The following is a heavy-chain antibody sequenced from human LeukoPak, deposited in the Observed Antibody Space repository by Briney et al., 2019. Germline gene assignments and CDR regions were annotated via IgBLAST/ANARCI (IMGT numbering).Heavy chain of an antibody. CDR2: IYYSGST. CDR1: GGSFSGYY. CDR3: ARERTYYYGSGSSV. J-gene: IGHJ4*02. D-gene: IGHD3-10*01. V-gene: IGHV4-59*01. Sequence: SETLSLTCAVYGGSFSGYYWSWIRQPPGKGLEWIGYIYYSGSTKYNPSLKSRVTISVDTSKNQFSLKLSSVTAADTAVYYCARERTYYYGSGSSVWGQGTLVTVSS.